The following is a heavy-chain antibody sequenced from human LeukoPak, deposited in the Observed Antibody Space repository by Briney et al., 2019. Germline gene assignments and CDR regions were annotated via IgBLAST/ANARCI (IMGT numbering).Heavy chain of an antibody. CDR2: MYLSGTT. V-gene: IGHV4-4*02. CDR3: AGLVGRYSSGLYYYYFDY. CDR1: GDSINSLDL. Sequence: SGTLSLTCTVSGDSINSLDLWSWVRQPPGKGLEWIGEMYLSGTTHSNPSVKSRVTISIDKSKNQFFLNLSSVTAADTAVYYCAGLVGRYSSGLYYYYFDYWGQGTLVTASS. J-gene: IGHJ4*02. D-gene: IGHD3-22*01.